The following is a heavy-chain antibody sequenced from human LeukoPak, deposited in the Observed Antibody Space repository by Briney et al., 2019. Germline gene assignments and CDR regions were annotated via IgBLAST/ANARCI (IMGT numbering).Heavy chain of an antibody. Sequence: GESLKIPCKGSGYSFTSYWIGWVRQMPGKGLEWMGIIYPGDSDTRYSPSFQGQVTISADKSISTAYLQWSSLKASDTAMYYCARRVVHYYDSSGPNFDYWGQGTLVTVSS. J-gene: IGHJ4*02. D-gene: IGHD3-22*01. V-gene: IGHV5-51*01. CDR1: GYSFTSYW. CDR3: ARRVVHYYDSSGPNFDY. CDR2: IYPGDSDT.